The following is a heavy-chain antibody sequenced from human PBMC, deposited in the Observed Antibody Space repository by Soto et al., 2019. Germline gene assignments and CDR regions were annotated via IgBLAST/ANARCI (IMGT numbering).Heavy chain of an antibody. J-gene: IGHJ4*02. D-gene: IGHD3-10*01. CDR3: AKDPFRGGCFDY. CDR1: GFTFSSYA. Sequence: EVQLLESGGGLVQPGGSLRLSCAASGFTFSSYAMSWVRQAPGKGLEWVSTISGRGGSTYYADSVKGRFTISRDNSKNTLYLQMNSLGAEDTAVYYCAKDPFRGGCFDYWGQGTLVTVSS. CDR2: ISGRGGST. V-gene: IGHV3-23*01.